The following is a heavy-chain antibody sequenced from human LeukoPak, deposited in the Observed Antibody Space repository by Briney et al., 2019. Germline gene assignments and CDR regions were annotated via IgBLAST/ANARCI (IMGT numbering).Heavy chain of an antibody. V-gene: IGHV1-2*02. CDR2: INPHSGGT. CDR1: GYNFRDYY. J-gene: IGHJ3*02. Sequence: ASVKVSCKASGYNFRDYYIHWVRHAPGQGLELMGWINPHSGGTRYAPKFQGRVTMSRDTSINTAYMELRRLRSDDTAVFYCARVDRLFDCTQQTAYDIWGQGTRVTVSS. D-gene: IGHD2-21*01. CDR3: ARVDRLFDCTQQTAYDI.